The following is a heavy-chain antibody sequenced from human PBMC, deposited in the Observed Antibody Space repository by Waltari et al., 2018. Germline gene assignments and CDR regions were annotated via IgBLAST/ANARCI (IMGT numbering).Heavy chain of an antibody. CDR2: FDPEDGET. J-gene: IGHJ3*02. CDR1: GYTFPELS. Sequence: QVQLVQSGAEVKKPGASVKVSCKVSGYTFPELSMHWVRQAPGKGLEWLVGFDPEDGETIYAQKFQCRVTMTEDTSTDTAYMELSSMRSEDTAVYYCAREEYTIFGAPAERAFDIWGQGTMVTVSS. V-gene: IGHV1-24*01. D-gene: IGHD3-3*01. CDR3: AREEYTIFGAPAERAFDI.